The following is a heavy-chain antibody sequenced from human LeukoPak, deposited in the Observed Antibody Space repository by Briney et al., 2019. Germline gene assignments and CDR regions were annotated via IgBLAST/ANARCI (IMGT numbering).Heavy chain of an antibody. CDR3: ATYKASSWYRFAY. CDR1: GFTFSLYA. J-gene: IGHJ4*02. V-gene: IGHV3-23*01. D-gene: IGHD6-13*01. Sequence: GGSLRLSCAASGFTFSLYAMSGVRQAPGKGLEWVSSISNSDFSTYYADSVKGRFTISRDNSQDTLYLQMHSLRAEDTAVYYCATYKASSWYRFAYWGQGTLVTVSS. CDR2: ISNSDFST.